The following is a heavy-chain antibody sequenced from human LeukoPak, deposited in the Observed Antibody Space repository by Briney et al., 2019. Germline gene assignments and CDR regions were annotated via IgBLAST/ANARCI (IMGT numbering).Heavy chain of an antibody. D-gene: IGHD3-3*01. CDR1: GFTFSSYW. CDR3: ARVQEINDFWSGYYYYYGMDV. J-gene: IGHJ6*02. Sequence: GGSLRLSCAASGFTFSSYWMHWVRQAPGKGLVWVSRINSDGSSTSYVDSVKGRFTISRDNAKNTLYLQMNSLRAEDTAVYYCARVQEINDFWSGYYYYYGMDVWGQGTTVTVSS. V-gene: IGHV3-74*01. CDR2: INSDGSST.